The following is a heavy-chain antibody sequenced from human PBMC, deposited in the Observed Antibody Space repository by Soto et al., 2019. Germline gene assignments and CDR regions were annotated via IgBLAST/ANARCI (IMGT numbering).Heavy chain of an antibody. Sequence: ASVKVSCKASGYTFTGYYMHWVRQAPGQGLEWMGWINPNSGGTNYAQKFQGRVTMTRDTSISTAYMELSGLTSEDTAVYYCATGSFTSTGGRIGYHYNAMDVWGQGTTVTVSS. J-gene: IGHJ6*02. V-gene: IGHV1-2*02. D-gene: IGHD1-1*01. CDR1: GYTFTGYY. CDR3: ATGSFTSTGGRIGYHYNAMDV. CDR2: INPNSGGT.